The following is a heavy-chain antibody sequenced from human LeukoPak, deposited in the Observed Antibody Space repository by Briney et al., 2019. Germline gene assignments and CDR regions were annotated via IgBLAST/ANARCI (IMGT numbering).Heavy chain of an antibody. Sequence: PGGSLRLSCAASGFTFSSYAMHWVRQAPGKGLEWVAVISYDGGNKYYADSVKGRFTISRDNSKNTLYLQMNSLRAEDTAVYYCARAVAGTFDYWGQGTLVTVSS. CDR2: ISYDGGNK. CDR1: GFTFSSYA. CDR3: ARAVAGTFDY. D-gene: IGHD6-19*01. J-gene: IGHJ4*02. V-gene: IGHV3-30*04.